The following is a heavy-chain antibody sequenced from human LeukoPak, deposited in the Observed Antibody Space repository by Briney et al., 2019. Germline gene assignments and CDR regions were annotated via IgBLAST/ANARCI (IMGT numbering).Heavy chain of an antibody. CDR2: VDQTGSP. CDR1: GGSLRSDRHN. V-gene: IGHV4-39*07. Sequence: PSETLSLTCSVSGGSLRSDRHNWAWVRQSADKGLEHIGSVDQTGSPYYNPPLKSRVTISVDTSNKQFSLNLTSVTAADTAVYYCARDVTGTTNAFDIWGQGRMVTVSS. D-gene: IGHD1-20*01. J-gene: IGHJ3*02. CDR3: ARDVTGTTNAFDI.